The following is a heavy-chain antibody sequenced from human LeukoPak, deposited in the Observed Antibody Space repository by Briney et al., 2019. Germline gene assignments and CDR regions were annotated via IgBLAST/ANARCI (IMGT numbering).Heavy chain of an antibody. CDR1: GGSISRSRYY. V-gene: IGHV4-39*01. CDR2: IYYSGRT. J-gene: IGHJ3*02. Sequence: SETLSLTCTVSGGSISRSRYYSGWIRQPPGKWLEWIGSIYYSGRTYYNPSLKSRVTIPVDTSKNQFSLKLSSVTAADTAVYYCARHLASDDAFDIWAKGQWSPSLQ. CDR3: ARHLASDDAFDI.